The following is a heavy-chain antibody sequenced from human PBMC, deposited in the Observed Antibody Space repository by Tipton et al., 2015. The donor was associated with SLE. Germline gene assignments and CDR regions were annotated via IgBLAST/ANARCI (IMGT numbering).Heavy chain of an antibody. V-gene: IGHV4-39*07. Sequence: ILSLTCTVSGGSISSSSYYWGWIRQPPGKGLEWIGSIYYSGSTYYNPSLKSRVTISVDTSKNQFSLKLSSVTAADTAVYYCARDKVVPAAKHYMDVWGKGTTVTVSS. D-gene: IGHD2-2*01. CDR3: ARDKVVPAAKHYMDV. CDR2: IYYSGST. CDR1: GGSISSSSYY. J-gene: IGHJ6*03.